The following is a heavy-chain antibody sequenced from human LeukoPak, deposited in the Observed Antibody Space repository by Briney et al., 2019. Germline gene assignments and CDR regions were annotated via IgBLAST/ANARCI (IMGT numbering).Heavy chain of an antibody. D-gene: IGHD2-15*01. CDR1: GYTFTGYY. Sequence: ASVKVSCKASGYTFTGYYMHWVRQAPGQGLEWMGWINPNSGGTNYAQKFQGWVTMTRDTSISSAYMELSRLRSDDTAVYYCARTYCSGGSCYSGAFDIWGQGTMVTVSS. V-gene: IGHV1-2*04. J-gene: IGHJ3*02. CDR2: INPNSGGT. CDR3: ARTYCSGGSCYSGAFDI.